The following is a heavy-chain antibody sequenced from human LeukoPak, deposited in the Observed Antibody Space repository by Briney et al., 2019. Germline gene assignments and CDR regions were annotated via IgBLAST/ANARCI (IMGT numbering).Heavy chain of an antibody. CDR2: ISGSGGST. CDR3: AKNSGPWYYYDSSGYYPFDY. D-gene: IGHD3-22*01. Sequence: GGSLRLSCAASGFTFSSYAMSWVRQAPGKGLEWVSAISGSGGSTYYADSVKGRFTISRDNSKNTLYLQMNSLGAEDTAVYYCAKNSGPWYYYDSSGYYPFDYWGQGTLVTVSS. V-gene: IGHV3-23*01. CDR1: GFTFSSYA. J-gene: IGHJ4*02.